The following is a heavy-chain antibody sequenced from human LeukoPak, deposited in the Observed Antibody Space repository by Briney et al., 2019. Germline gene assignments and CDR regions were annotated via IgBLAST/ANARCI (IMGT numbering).Heavy chain of an antibody. Sequence: SSETLSLTCTVSGGSISSYYWSWIRQPPGKGLEWIGYIYYSGTTYYNPSLKSRVTISVDTSKNQFSLKLNSVTAAVTAVYYCARVSSRGWTDFDYWGQGTLVTVSS. D-gene: IGHD6-19*01. V-gene: IGHV4-59*01. CDR2: IYYSGTT. CDR1: GGSISSYY. CDR3: ARVSSRGWTDFDY. J-gene: IGHJ4*02.